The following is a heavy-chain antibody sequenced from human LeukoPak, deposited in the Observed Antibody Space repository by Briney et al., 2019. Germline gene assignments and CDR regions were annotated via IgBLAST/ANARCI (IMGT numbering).Heavy chain of an antibody. CDR2: INPNNGDT. CDR1: GYTFTGYN. V-gene: IGHV1-2*02. Sequence: ASVKVSCKASGYTFTGYNVHWVRQAPGQGLEWMGWINPNNGDTQYPPKFQGRVTLTRDTSISTAYMDLSSLRSGDTAVYYCVRDVHNWNDDYWGQGTLVTVSS. D-gene: IGHD1-1*01. J-gene: IGHJ4*02. CDR3: VRDVHNWNDDY.